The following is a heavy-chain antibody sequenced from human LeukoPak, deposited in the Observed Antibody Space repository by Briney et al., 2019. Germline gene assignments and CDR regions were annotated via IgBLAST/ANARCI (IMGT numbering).Heavy chain of an antibody. D-gene: IGHD1-20*01. CDR1: GFTFSSYW. J-gene: IGHJ3*01. V-gene: IGHV3-21*01. CDR2: IHSSTIYK. CDR3: ARAANNSDAFDV. Sequence: GGSLRLSCAASGFTFSSYWMQWVRQPPGKGLEWVSCIHSSTIYKYFADSLKGRFIISRDNTKNSLYLQMNGLRAEDTAVYYCARAANNSDAFDVWGQGTMVTVSS.